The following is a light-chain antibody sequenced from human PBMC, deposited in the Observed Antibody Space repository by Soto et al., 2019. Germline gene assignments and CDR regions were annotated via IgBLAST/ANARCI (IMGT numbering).Light chain of an antibody. J-gene: IGKJ4*01. CDR1: QSVSSY. V-gene: IGKV3-20*01. Sequence: EIMLTHPPGTRSLSTEERATLSCRASQSVSSYLAWYQQKPGQAPRLLIYDASNRATGIPDRFSGSGSGTDFTLTINRLEPEDFAVYYCEQYFQSIRFGGGGMVDIK. CDR2: DAS. CDR3: EQYFQSIR.